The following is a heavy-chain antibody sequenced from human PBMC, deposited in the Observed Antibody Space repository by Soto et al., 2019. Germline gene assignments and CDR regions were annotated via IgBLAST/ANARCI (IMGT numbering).Heavy chain of an antibody. CDR3: ARLPFSGYDYYFDY. D-gene: IGHD5-12*01. J-gene: IGHJ4*02. CDR2: IYYSGST. CDR1: GGSISSSSYY. Sequence: SETLSLTCTVSGGSISSSSYYWGWIRQPPGKGLEWIGSIYYSGSTYYNPSLKSRVTISVDTSKNQFSLKLSSVTAADTAVYYCARLPFSGYDYYFDYWGQGTLVTV. V-gene: IGHV4-39*01.